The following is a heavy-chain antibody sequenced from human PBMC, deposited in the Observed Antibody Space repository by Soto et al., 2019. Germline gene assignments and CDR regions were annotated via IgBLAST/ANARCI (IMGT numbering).Heavy chain of an antibody. CDR2: TSASGSST. J-gene: IGHJ4*02. Sequence: GSLRLSCAASGFTFTTDAMSWVRQAPGKGLEWVSGTSASGSSTYYAGSVKGRFTISRDNSKNTLYLQMNSLRADDTAVYYCAKDLGASSSWFFFNSWGQGTLVTVSS. V-gene: IGHV3-23*01. CDR1: GFTFTTDA. D-gene: IGHD6-13*01. CDR3: AKDLGASSSWFFFNS.